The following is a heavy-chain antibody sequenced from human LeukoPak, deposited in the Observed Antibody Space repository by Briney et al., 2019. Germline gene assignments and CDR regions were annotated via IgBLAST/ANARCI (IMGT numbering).Heavy chain of an antibody. CDR2: IYYSGST. J-gene: IGHJ4*02. V-gene: IGHV4-59*08. Sequence: SETLSLTCTVSGGSISSYYWSWIRQPPGKGLEWIGYIYYSGSTNYNPSLKSRVTISVDTSKNQFSLKLSSVTAADTAVYYCARTVFTLGPDTYYFDYWGQGTLVTVSS. D-gene: IGHD4-4*01. CDR1: GGSISSYY. CDR3: ARTVFTLGPDTYYFDY.